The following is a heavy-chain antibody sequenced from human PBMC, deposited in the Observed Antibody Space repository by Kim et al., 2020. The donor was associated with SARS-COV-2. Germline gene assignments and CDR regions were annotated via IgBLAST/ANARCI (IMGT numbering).Heavy chain of an antibody. CDR2: ISYDGSNK. CDR3: AKETTYYDFWSGLGGVANYMDV. D-gene: IGHD3-3*01. J-gene: IGHJ6*03. V-gene: IGHV3-30*18. Sequence: GGSLRLSCAASGFTFSSYGMHWVRQAPGKGLEWVAVISYDGSNKYYADSVKGRFTISRDNSKNTLYLQMNSLRAEDTAVYYCAKETTYYDFWSGLGGVANYMDVWGKGTTVTVSS. CDR1: GFTFSSYG.